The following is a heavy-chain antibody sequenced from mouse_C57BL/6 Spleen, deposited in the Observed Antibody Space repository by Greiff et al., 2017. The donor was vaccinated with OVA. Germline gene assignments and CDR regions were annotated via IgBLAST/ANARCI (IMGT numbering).Heavy chain of an antibody. CDR1: GYAFSSYW. J-gene: IGHJ2*01. Sequence: VQLQESGAELVKPGASVKISCKASGYAFSSYWMNWVKQRPGKGLEWIGQIYPGDGDTNYNGKFKGKATLTADKSSSTAYMQLSSLTSEDSAVYFCAEGNWVYAMDYWGQGTTLTVSS. V-gene: IGHV1-80*01. CDR2: IYPGDGDT. D-gene: IGHD4-1*01. CDR3: AEGNWVYAMDY.